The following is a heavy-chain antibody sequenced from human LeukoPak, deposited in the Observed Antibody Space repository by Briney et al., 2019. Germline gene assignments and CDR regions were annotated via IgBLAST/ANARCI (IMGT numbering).Heavy chain of an antibody. CDR2: IYYGGGT. CDR3: ARKGGAFDI. J-gene: IGHJ3*02. D-gene: IGHD3-16*01. CDR1: GGSLSGYY. Sequence: SGTLSLTCALSGGSLSGYYWGWVRQPPGKGVEWVGRIYYGGGTYYTPSLKSRGTISLETTKNQFSLKLSSVTAADTAVYYCARKGGAFDIWGQGTMVTVSS. V-gene: IGHV4-39*01.